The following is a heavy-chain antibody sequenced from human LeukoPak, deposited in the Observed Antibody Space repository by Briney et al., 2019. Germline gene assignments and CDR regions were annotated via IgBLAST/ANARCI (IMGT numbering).Heavy chain of an antibody. J-gene: IGHJ5*02. CDR3: ARENSFGPPTMIAGGWFDP. CDR2: IWYDGSNK. D-gene: IGHD3-22*01. CDR1: GFTFSSYG. Sequence: GRSLRLSCAASGFTFSSYGMHWVRQAPGKGLEWVAVIWYDGSNKYYAESVKGRFTISRDNSENTLYLQMNSLRAEDTAVYYCARENSFGPPTMIAGGWFDPWGQGTLVTVSS. V-gene: IGHV3-33*01.